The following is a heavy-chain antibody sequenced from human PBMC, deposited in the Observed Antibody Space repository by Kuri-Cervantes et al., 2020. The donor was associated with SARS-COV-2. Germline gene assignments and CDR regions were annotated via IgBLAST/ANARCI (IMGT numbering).Heavy chain of an antibody. CDR1: GFTFSSYA. D-gene: IGHD3-22*01. CDR2: IIPIFGTA. V-gene: IGHV1-69*01. Sequence: KVSCAASGFTFSSYAISWVRQAPGQGLEWMGGIIPIFGTANYAQKFQGRVTITADESTSTAYMELSSLRSEDTAVYYCARGRTYYYDSSGYRFDYWGQGTLVTVSS. J-gene: IGHJ4*02. CDR3: ARGRTYYYDSSGYRFDY.